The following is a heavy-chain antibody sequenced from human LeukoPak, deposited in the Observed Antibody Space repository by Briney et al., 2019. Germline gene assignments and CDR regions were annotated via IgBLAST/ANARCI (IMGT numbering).Heavy chain of an antibody. CDR2: LYSSGHT. CDR3: ARVLFEATVPDC. Sequence: GGSLRLSCAAFGFTVSSYYMTWVRQAPGKGLEWVSVLYSSGHTYYADSVKGRFTISRDDSKNTLYLRMNSLRVEDTAVYYCARVLFEATVPDCWGQGTLVTVSS. J-gene: IGHJ4*02. D-gene: IGHD4-17*01. CDR1: GFTVSSYY. V-gene: IGHV3-53*01.